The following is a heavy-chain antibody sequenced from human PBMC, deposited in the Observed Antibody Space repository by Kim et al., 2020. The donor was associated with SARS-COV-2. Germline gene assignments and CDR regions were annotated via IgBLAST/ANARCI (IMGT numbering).Heavy chain of an antibody. V-gene: IGHV4-61*02. CDR1: GGSISSGSYY. Sequence: SETLSLTCTVSGGSISSGSYYWSWIRQPAGKGLEWIGRIYTSGSTNYNPSLKSRVTISVDTSKNQFSLKLSSVTAADTAVYYCAREKRDSSSWYLLQYYGMDVWGQGTTVTVSS. CDR2: IYTSGST. CDR3: AREKRDSSSWYLLQYYGMDV. D-gene: IGHD6-13*01. J-gene: IGHJ6*02.